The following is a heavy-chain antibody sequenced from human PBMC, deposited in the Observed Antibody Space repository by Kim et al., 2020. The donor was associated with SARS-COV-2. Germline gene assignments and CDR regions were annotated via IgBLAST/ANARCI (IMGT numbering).Heavy chain of an antibody. CDR3: ARDSRLRGGAPHRSKNWFDP. CDR2: INPSGGST. Sequence: ASVKVSCKASGYTFTSYYMHWVRQAPGQGLEWMGIINPSGGSTSYAQKFQGRVTMTRDTSTSTVYMELSSLRSEDTAVYYCARDSRLRGGAPHRSKNWFDPWGQGTLVTVSS. D-gene: IGHD1-26*01. J-gene: IGHJ5*02. V-gene: IGHV1-46*01. CDR1: GYTFTSYY.